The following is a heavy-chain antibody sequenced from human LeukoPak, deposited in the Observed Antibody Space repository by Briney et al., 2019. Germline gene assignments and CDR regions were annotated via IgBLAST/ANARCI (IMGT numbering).Heavy chain of an antibody. J-gene: IGHJ3*02. CDR1: GGSVSSGGYY. V-gene: IGHV4-31*03. Sequence: SETLSLTCTVSGGSVSSGGYYWNWIRQHPGKGLEWIGYIYYSGNTYYNPSLKSRVTISVDTSKNQFSLKLSSVTAADTAVYYCARDGVIWGQGTMVTVSS. D-gene: IGHD3-16*01. CDR2: IYYSGNT. CDR3: ARDGVI.